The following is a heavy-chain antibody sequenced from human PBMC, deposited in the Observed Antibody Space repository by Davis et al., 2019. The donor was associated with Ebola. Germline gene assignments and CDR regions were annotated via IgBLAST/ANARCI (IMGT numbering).Heavy chain of an antibody. CDR1: GFTFSSYE. V-gene: IGHV3-48*03. CDR3: ARDTYYYDSSGYYGVIYFGY. Sequence: GGSLRLSCAASGFTFSSYEMNWVRQAPGKGLEWVSYISSSGSTIYYADSVKGRFTISRDNAKNSLYLQMNSLRAEDTAVYYCARDTYYYDSSGYYGVIYFGYWGQGTLVTVSS. CDR2: ISSSGSTI. D-gene: IGHD3-22*01. J-gene: IGHJ4*02.